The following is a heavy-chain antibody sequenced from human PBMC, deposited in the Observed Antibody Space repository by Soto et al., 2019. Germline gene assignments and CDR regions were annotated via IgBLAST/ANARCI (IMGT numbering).Heavy chain of an antibody. D-gene: IGHD2-15*01. J-gene: IGHJ2*01. CDR3: ARCYCSVGSCYACWHFDL. CDR1: GYTFTNYA. CDR2: ISASTRNI. V-gene: IGHV1-18*01. Sequence: QVQLVQSGAEVKKPGASVKVSCQASGYTFTNYAISWVRQAPGQGLEWMGWISASTRNIDQAQNYKSRVPMTIDTSTNTANMELRSLRSDDTAVYYCARCYCSVGSCYACWHFDLWGRGTLVTVSS.